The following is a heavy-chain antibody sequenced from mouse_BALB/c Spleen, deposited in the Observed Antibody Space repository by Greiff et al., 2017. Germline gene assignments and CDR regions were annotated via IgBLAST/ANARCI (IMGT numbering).Heavy chain of an antibody. CDR2: IYPGDGDT. V-gene: IGHV1-80*01. CDR1: GYAFSSYW. Sequence: VKLQESGAELVRPGSSVKISCKASGYAFSSYWMNWVKQRPGQGLEWIGQIYPGDGDTNYNGKFKGKATLTADKSSSTAYMQLSSLTSEDSAVYFCARGGDYYAMDYWGQGTSVTVSS. J-gene: IGHJ4*01. CDR3: ARGGDYYAMDY.